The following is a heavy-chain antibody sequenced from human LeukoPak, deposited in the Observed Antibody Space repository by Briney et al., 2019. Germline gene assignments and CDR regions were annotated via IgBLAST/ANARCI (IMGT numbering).Heavy chain of an antibody. J-gene: IGHJ3*02. CDR3: ARVRSGRYFGDAFDI. D-gene: IGHD2/OR15-2a*01. V-gene: IGHV3-30-3*01. Sequence: GGSLRLSCAASGFTFSSYAMHWVRQAPGKGLEWVAVISYDGSNKYYADSVKGRFTISRDNSKNTLYLQMNSLRAEDTAVYYCARVRSGRYFGDAFDIWGRGTLVIVSS. CDR1: GFTFSSYA. CDR2: ISYDGSNK.